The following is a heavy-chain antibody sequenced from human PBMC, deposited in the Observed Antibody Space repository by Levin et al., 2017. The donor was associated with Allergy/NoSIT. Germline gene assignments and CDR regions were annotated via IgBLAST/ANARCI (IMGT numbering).Heavy chain of an antibody. J-gene: IGHJ5*02. CDR3: ARGRGSSGDT. CDR1: GFTFSAYE. V-gene: IGHV3-48*03. D-gene: IGHD6-19*01. CDR2: MSNTGFTI. Sequence: QAGGSLRLSCVASGFTFSAYEMNWVRQAPGKGLEWLSYMSNTGFTIYYADSVRGRFTISRDNAKNSLYLKMNNLRAEDTAVYYCARGRGSSGDTWGQGTLVIVSS.